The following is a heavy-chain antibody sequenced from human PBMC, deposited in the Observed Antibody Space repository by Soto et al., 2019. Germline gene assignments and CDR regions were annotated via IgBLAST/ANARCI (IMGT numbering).Heavy chain of an antibody. J-gene: IGHJ6*02. CDR2: IYYSGST. CDR1: GGSISSYY. D-gene: IGHD4-17*01. Sequence: SETLSLTCTVSGGSISSYYWSWIRQPPGKGLKWIGYIYYSGSTNYNPSLKSRVTISVDTSKNQFSLKLSSVTAADTAVYYCARVNGDYVDYYYGMDVWGQGTTVTVPS. CDR3: ARVNGDYVDYYYGMDV. V-gene: IGHV4-59*01.